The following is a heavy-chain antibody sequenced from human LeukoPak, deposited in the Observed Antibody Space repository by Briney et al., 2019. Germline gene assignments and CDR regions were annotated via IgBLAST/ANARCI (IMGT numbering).Heavy chain of an antibody. J-gene: IGHJ3*02. CDR3: ARVGLGKDTAFDI. CDR2: INSNSGDT. V-gene: IGHV1-2*06. Sequence: GASVKVSCKTSGYAFTGHYIHWVRQAPGQGLEWLGRINSNSGDTKYEEKFQGRVTMTRDTSITTVYMDLTRLTSDDAAVYYCARVGLGKDTAFDIWGQGTMVTVSS. D-gene: IGHD2-15*01. CDR1: GYAFTGHY.